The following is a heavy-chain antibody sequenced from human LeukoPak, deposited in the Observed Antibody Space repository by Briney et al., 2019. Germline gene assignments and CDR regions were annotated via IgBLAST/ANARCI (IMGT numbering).Heavy chain of an antibody. Sequence: PGGSLRLSCAASGFTFSSYAMHWVRQAPGKGLEWVAVISYDGSNKYYADSVKGRFTISRDNSKNTLYLQMNSLRAEDTAVYYCARPLGMVWAFDIWGQGTMVTVSS. CDR3: ARPLGMVWAFDI. J-gene: IGHJ3*02. CDR1: GFTFSSYA. CDR2: ISYDGSNK. V-gene: IGHV3-30*04. D-gene: IGHD3-10*01.